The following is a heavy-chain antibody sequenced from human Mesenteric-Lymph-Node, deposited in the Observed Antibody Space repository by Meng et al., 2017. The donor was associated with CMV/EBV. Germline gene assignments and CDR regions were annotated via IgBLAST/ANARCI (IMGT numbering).Heavy chain of an antibody. CDR3: ARGSSYDILTGYFDY. CDR2: INHSGST. Sequence: QVQLHQWGRGLLKPSETLPVTCAVYGGSFSGYYWNWIRQSPEKGLEWIGEINHSGSTTYNPSFTSRIIISVDTSTNQISLNMSSVTAADTAVYYCARGSSYDILTGYFDYWGQGALVTVSS. D-gene: IGHD3-9*01. V-gene: IGHV4-34*01. CDR1: GGSFSGYY. J-gene: IGHJ4*02.